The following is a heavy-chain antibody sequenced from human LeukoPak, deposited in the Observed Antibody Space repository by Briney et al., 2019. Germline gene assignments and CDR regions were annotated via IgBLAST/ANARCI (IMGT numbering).Heavy chain of an antibody. Sequence: SETLSLTCTVSGGSISSGDYYWSWIRQPPGTGLEWIGYIYYSGSTYYNPSLKSRVTISVDTSKNQFSLKLSSVTAADTAVYYCAREDHDYGTGYWGQGTQVTVSS. J-gene: IGHJ4*02. CDR3: AREDHDYGTGY. V-gene: IGHV4-30-4*01. D-gene: IGHD4-17*01. CDR1: GGSISSGDYY. CDR2: IYYSGST.